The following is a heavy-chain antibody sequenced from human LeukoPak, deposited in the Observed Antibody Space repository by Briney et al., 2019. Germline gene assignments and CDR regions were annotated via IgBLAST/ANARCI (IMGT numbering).Heavy chain of an antibody. CDR2: IYTSWST. D-gene: IGHD4-23*01. CDR1: VRSISSYY. V-gene: IGHV4-4*09. J-gene: IGHJ6*03. CDR3: WGYGGNEEGFYNSYVDV. Sequence: SETLSLTCTVSVRSISSYYWSWIRQPPGKGLEWIVYIYTSWSTNYNPSLKSLVPISVDTSKNQFSLTQSSVTDAYTAEYYCWGYGGNEEGFYNSYVDVWGKGTKVTVSS.